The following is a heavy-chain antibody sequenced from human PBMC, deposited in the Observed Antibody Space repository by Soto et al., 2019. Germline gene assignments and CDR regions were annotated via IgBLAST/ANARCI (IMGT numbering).Heavy chain of an antibody. CDR3: AKYSTVTTSLYSYYYGLDV. CDR2: ISGRGGST. D-gene: IGHD4-17*01. CDR1: GFTFSNYA. V-gene: IGHV3-23*01. J-gene: IGHJ6*02. Sequence: EVHLLESGGGLVQPGGSLRLSCTASGFTFSNYAMSWVRQAPDKGLEWVSAISGRGGSTYYADSVKGRFTISRDNSKNMLFLQMNSLRAEDTALYYCAKYSTVTTSLYSYYYGLDVWGQGTTVTVSS.